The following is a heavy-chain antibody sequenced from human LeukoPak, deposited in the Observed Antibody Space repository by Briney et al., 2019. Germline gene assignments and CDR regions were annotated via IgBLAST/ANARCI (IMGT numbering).Heavy chain of an antibody. V-gene: IGHV4-59*01. Sequence: PSETLSLTCTVSGGSISSYYWSGIRQPPGKGLEWIGYIYYSGSTNYNPSLKSRVTISVDTSKNQFSLKLSSVTAADTAVYYCARVVVPAAIDYWGQGTLVTVSS. CDR1: GGSISSYY. D-gene: IGHD2-2*02. CDR2: IYYSGST. CDR3: ARVVVPAAIDY. J-gene: IGHJ4*02.